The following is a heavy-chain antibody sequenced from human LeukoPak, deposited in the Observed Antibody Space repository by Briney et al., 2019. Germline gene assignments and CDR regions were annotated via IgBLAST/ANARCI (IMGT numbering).Heavy chain of an antibody. J-gene: IGHJ4*02. D-gene: IGHD6-19*01. Sequence: SQTLSLTCAISGDSVSNDYAVWNWVRQSPSRGLEWLGRTYYRSKWYYDYPVSVKSRITFNVDTSKNQFPLHLNSVSPEDTAVYYCARYGGGWSFDYWGQGTLVTVSS. CDR3: ARYGGGWSFDY. CDR1: GDSVSNDYAV. V-gene: IGHV6-1*01. CDR2: TYYRSKWYY.